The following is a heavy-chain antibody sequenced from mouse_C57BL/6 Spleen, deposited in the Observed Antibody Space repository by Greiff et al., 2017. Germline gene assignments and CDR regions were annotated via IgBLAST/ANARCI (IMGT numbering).Heavy chain of an antibody. Sequence: EVKLVESGGGLVKPGGSLKLSCAASGFTFSDYGMHWVRQAPEKGLEWVAYISSGSSTNYYEDTVKGRFTISIDTAKNSLCLQLPSLRSDDTAMYYCARVGLSWFAYWGQGTLVTVSA. CDR1: GFTFSDYG. J-gene: IGHJ3*01. V-gene: IGHV5-17*01. CDR2: ISSGSSTN. CDR3: ARVGLSWFAY. D-gene: IGHD4-1*01.